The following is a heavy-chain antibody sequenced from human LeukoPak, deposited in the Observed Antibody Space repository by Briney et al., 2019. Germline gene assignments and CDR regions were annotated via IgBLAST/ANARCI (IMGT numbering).Heavy chain of an antibody. CDR3: SGQLANCAMDV. D-gene: IGHD1-1*01. V-gene: IGHV4-34*03. CDR1: GGSFSGYY. CDR2: INHSGST. Sequence: SETLSLTCAVYGGSFSGYYWSWIRQPPGKGLEWIGEINHSGSTNYNPSLKSRVTISVDTSKNQFSLKLSSVTAADTAMYYCSGQLANCAMDVWGQGTTVTVSS. J-gene: IGHJ6*02.